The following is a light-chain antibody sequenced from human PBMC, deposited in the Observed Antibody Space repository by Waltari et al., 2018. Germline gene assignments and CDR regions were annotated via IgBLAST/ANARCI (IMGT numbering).Light chain of an antibody. J-gene: IGKJ1*01. CDR2: AAS. V-gene: IGKV1-39*01. CDR3: QQSYSTPPT. Sequence: DIQMTQSPSSLSASVGDRGTITCRASQRISSYLNWYQQKPGKAPKLLIYAASSLQSGVPSRFSGSGSGTDFTLTISSLQPEDFSTYYCQQSYSTPPTFGQGTKVEIK. CDR1: QRISSY.